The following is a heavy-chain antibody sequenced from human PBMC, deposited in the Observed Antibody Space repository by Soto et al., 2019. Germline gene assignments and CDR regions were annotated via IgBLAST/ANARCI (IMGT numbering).Heavy chain of an antibody. J-gene: IGHJ5*02. CDR1: GGSISSYY. CDR2: IYYSGST. V-gene: IGHV4-59*08. CDR3: ARLGALEWYPGDWFDP. Sequence: PSETLSLTCTVSGGSISSYYLSWIRQPPGKGLEWIGYIYYSGSTNYNPSLKSRVTISVDTSKNQFSLKLSSVTAADTAVYYCARLGALEWYPGDWFDPWGQGTLVTVSS. D-gene: IGHD3-3*01.